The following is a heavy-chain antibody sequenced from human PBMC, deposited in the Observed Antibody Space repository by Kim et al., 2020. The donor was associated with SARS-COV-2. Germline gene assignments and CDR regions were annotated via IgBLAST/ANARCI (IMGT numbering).Heavy chain of an antibody. Sequence: ASVKVSYKASGYTFNKYAIHWVRQAPGQGLEWMGWINTDTRNPGYAQAFTGRCVFSLDTSVSTAYLQIYSLQAEDSAVYFCARDGGSGYYSLNWGQGTLVTVSS. D-gene: IGHD5-12*01. CDR2: INTDTRNP. V-gene: IGHV7-4-1*01. CDR1: GYTFNKYA. CDR3: ARDGGSGYYSLN. J-gene: IGHJ4*02.